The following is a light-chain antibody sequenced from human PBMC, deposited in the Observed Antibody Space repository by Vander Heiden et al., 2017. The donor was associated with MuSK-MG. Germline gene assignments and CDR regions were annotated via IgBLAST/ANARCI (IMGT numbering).Light chain of an antibody. CDR3: CSYAGSPYVV. CDR1: SSDVGSYNL. V-gene: IGLV2-23*02. J-gene: IGLJ2*01. CDR2: EVS. Sequence: SALTQPASVSGSPGQSITISCTGTSSDVGSYNLVSWYQQHPGKAPKLMIYEVSKRPSGVSNRFSGSKSGNTASLTISGLQAEDEADYYCCSYAGSPYVVFGGGTKLTVL.